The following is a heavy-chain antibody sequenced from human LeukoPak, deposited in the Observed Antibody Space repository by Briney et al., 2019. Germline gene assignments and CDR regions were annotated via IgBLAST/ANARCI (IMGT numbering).Heavy chain of an antibody. Sequence: GGSLRLSCAASGFTFSSYAMSWFRQAPGKGLEWVGFIRSKAYGGTTEYAASVKGRFTTSRDDSKSIAYLQMNSLKTEDTAVYYCTRDRIAVAGYWGQGTLVTVSS. D-gene: IGHD6-19*01. CDR2: IRSKAYGGTT. CDR1: GFTFSSYA. J-gene: IGHJ4*02. V-gene: IGHV3-49*03. CDR3: TRDRIAVAGY.